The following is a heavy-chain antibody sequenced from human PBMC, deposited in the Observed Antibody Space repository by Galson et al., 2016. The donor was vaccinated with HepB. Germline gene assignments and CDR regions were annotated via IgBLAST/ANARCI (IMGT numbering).Heavy chain of an antibody. J-gene: IGHJ4*02. CDR1: GGSIGPFY. Sequence: ETLSLTCTVSGGSIGPFYWNWIRQPPGKGLEWIGHIDYSGSTKYNPSLKSRVTLSIDTSKNQFSLRLTSLTAADTAVYYCARISHNSGWTADYWGQGTLVTVSS. D-gene: IGHD6-19*01. CDR3: ARISHNSGWTADY. V-gene: IGHV4-59*01. CDR2: IDYSGST.